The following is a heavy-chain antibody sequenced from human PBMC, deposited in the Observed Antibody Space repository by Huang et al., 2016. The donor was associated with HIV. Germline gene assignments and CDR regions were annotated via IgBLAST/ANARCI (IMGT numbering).Heavy chain of an antibody. CDR3: ARRTWVQLWPDAFDI. D-gene: IGHD5-18*01. V-gene: IGHV4-59*01. Sequence: QVQLQESGPGLVKPSETLSLTCSVSGGSISDYYWTWIRRPPGKGLEWIGYISHRGSTNYSPSLKSRVTMSVDTSKSQFSLRLRSVTAADTAVYYCARRTWVQLWPDAFDIWGQGTRVTVSS. CDR2: ISHRGST. CDR1: GGSISDYY. J-gene: IGHJ3*02.